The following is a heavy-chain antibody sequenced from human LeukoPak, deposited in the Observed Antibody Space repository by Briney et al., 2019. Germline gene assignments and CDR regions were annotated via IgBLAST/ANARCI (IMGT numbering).Heavy chain of an antibody. V-gene: IGHV4-59*01. CDR1: SGSIASYY. CDR3: ARAHGVYSSSLGFDY. CDR2: IYYSGST. D-gene: IGHD6-6*01. Sequence: SETLSLTCTVSSGSIASYYSSWIRQPPGKGLEWIGYIYYSGSTNYNPSLKSRVTISVDTSKNQFSLKLSSVTAADVAAYYCARAHGVYSSSLGFDYWGQGTLVTVSS. J-gene: IGHJ4*02.